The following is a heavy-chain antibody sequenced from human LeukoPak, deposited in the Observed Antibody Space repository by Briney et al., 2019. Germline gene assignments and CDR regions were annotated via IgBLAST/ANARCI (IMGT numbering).Heavy chain of an antibody. CDR2: IHYSGST. V-gene: IGHV4-59*01. D-gene: IGHD3-9*01. J-gene: IGHJ3*02. CDR1: GGSIGSYY. Sequence: SETLSLTCTVSGGSIGSYYWSWIRQPPGKGLEWIGHIHYSGSTDYNPSLKSRVTISLDTSKNQFSLKLSSVTAADTAVYYCARGILTGPIYAFDIWGQGTVVTVSS. CDR3: ARGILTGPIYAFDI.